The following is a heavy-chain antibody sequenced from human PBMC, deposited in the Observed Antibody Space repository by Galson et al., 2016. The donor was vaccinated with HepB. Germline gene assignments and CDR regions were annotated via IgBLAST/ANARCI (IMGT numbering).Heavy chain of an antibody. D-gene: IGHD2-2*01. V-gene: IGHV2-5*01. CDR2: VYWNDDK. Sequence: PALVKPTQTLTLTCTFSGFSLSTSGVGVGWIRQPPGKALEWLALVYWNDDKRHRPSLESRLTTTKDTSRHQVVLTMTNMDPMDTATYYCALVIPVTGRWFDPWGPGTLVTVSS. CDR3: ALVIPVTGRWFDP. J-gene: IGHJ5*02. CDR1: GFSLSTSGVG.